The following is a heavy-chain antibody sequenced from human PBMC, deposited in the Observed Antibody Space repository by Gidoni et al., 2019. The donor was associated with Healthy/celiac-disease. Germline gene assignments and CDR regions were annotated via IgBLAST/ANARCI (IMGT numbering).Heavy chain of an antibody. J-gene: IGHJ4*02. CDR3: ARQIRGSSTREPYFDY. CDR1: GGSISSSSYY. D-gene: IGHD6-13*01. V-gene: IGHV4-39*01. Sequence: QLQLQESDPGLVKPSETMSPTCTVSGGSISSSSYYWGWIRQTPGKGLEWIGSNYYSGSTYYNPSLKSRVTISVDTSKNQFSLKLSSVTAADTAVYYCARQIRGSSTREPYFDYWGQGTLVTVSS. CDR2: NYYSGST.